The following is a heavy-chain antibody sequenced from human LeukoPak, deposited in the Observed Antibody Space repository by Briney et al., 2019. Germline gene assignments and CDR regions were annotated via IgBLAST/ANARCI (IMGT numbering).Heavy chain of an antibody. D-gene: IGHD2-2*01. Sequence: GGSLRLSCAASGFTFSNYGVHWVRQAPGKGLEWVAFIRYDGFNKYYADPVKGRFTISRDNSKNTLSLQMNSLRAEDTAVYYCAKAFGSNCSSTSCYFDYWGQGALVTVSS. V-gene: IGHV3-30*02. CDR1: GFTFSNYG. CDR3: AKAFGSNCSSTSCYFDY. J-gene: IGHJ4*02. CDR2: IRYDGFNK.